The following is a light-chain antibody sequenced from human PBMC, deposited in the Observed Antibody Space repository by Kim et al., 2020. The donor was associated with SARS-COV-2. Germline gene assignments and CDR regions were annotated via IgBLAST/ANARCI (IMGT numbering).Light chain of an antibody. Sequence: DIQMTQSPSSLSATVGDRVTITCRTSQSISSYLNWYQQKPGKAPKFLIYAASNLQSGVPSRFSGSGSGTDFTLTITSLRPEDFATYYCQQSHSTPRTFGRGTKVDIK. V-gene: IGKV1-39*01. J-gene: IGKJ1*01. CDR1: QSISSY. CDR3: QQSHSTPRT. CDR2: AAS.